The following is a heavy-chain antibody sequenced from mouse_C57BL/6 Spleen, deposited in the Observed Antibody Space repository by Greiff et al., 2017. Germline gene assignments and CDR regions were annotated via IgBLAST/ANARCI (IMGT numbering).Heavy chain of an antibody. J-gene: IGHJ1*03. CDR2: IYPGDGDT. CDR1: GYAFSSSW. Sequence: QVQLQQSGPELVKPGASVKISCKASGYAFSSSWMNWVKQRPGKGLEWIGRIYPGDGDTNYNGKFKGKATLTADKSSSTAYMQLSSLTSEDSAVYFCARLLGYFDVGGTGTTVTVSS. D-gene: IGHD2-1*01. V-gene: IGHV1-82*01. CDR3: ARLLGYFDV.